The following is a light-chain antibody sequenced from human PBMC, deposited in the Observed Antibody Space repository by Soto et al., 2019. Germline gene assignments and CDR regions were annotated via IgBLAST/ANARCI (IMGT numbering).Light chain of an antibody. Sequence: DIVLTQSPGTLSLSPGEIATLSCRASQSVSSNYLAWYQQKPGQAPRLLIYGASSRATGIPDRFSGSGSGTDFTLTIRRLEPEDFAVYYCQQYGSSYPWTFGQGTKVDIK. J-gene: IGKJ1*01. CDR1: QSVSSNY. CDR2: GAS. CDR3: QQYGSSYPWT. V-gene: IGKV3-20*01.